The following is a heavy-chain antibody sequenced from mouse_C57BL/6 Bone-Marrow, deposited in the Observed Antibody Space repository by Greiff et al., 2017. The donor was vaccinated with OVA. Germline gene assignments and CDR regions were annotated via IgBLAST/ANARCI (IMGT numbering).Heavy chain of an antibody. CDR1: GYTFTSYW. V-gene: IGHV1-74*01. J-gene: IGHJ2*01. CDR3: AIGYSNYVNYFAY. D-gene: IGHD2-5*01. Sequence: VQLQQSGAELVKPGASVKVSCKASGYTFTSYWMHWVKQRPGQGLEWIGRIHPSDSDTNYNQKFKGKATLTVDKSSSTAYTQISSLKPEDSAVYYCAIGYSNYVNYFAYWGQGTTLTVSA. CDR2: IHPSDSDT.